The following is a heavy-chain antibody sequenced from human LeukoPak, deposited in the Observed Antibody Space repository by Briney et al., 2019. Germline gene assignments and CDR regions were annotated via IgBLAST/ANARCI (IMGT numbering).Heavy chain of an antibody. Sequence: GGSLRLSCAASGFTFSSYAMSWVRQAPGKGLEWVSAISGSGGSTYYADSVKGRFTISRDNSKNTLYLQMNSLRAEDTALYYCAKDIEVYDSSGYYDYWGQGTLVTVSS. CDR1: GFTFSSYA. J-gene: IGHJ4*02. D-gene: IGHD3-22*01. CDR3: AKDIEVYDSSGYYDY. CDR2: ISGSGGST. V-gene: IGHV3-23*01.